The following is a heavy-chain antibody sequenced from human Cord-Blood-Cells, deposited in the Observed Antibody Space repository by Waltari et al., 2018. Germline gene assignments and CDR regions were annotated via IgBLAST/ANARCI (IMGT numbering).Heavy chain of an antibody. V-gene: IGHV4-4*07. J-gene: IGHJ3*02. CDR1: GGSISSYY. CDR2: IYTSGST. Sequence: QVQLQESGPGLVKPSETLSLTCTVSGGSISSYYWSWIRQPAGKGLEWIGRIYTSGSTNYNPSLKSRVTMSVATSENQVSRRLSAVTAADTAMYYCAGGRHWGSQAFDICGQGTMVTVSS. CDR3: AGGRHWGSQAFDI. D-gene: IGHD7-27*01.